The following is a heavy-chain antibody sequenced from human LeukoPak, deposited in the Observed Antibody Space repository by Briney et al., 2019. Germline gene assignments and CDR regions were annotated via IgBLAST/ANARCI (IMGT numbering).Heavy chain of an antibody. J-gene: IGHJ5*02. CDR3: ARATGYSGSYYGWFDP. CDR2: INPSGGST. V-gene: IGHV1-46*01. D-gene: IGHD1-26*01. CDR1: GYTFTSYF. Sequence: ASVKVSCKASGYTFTSYFMHWVQQAPGQGLEWMGIINPSGGSTSYAQKFQGRVTMTRDTSTSTVYMELSSLRSEDTAVYYCARATGYSGSYYGWFDPWGQGTLVTVSS.